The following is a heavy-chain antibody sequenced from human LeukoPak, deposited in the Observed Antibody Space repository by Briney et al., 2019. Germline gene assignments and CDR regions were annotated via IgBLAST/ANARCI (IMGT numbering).Heavy chain of an antibody. CDR2: FYHSGST. D-gene: IGHD4-11*01. Sequence: SETLSLTCAVSAYSIGSGYYWGWIRPPPGKGLEWSGSFYHSGSTYYNPSLTMRVTISVDTYKNQFSLKLSSVTAADTAVYYCARHDFYSNYPHNWFDPWGQGTLVTVSS. CDR1: AYSIGSGYY. V-gene: IGHV4-38-2*01. J-gene: IGHJ5*02. CDR3: ARHDFYSNYPHNWFDP.